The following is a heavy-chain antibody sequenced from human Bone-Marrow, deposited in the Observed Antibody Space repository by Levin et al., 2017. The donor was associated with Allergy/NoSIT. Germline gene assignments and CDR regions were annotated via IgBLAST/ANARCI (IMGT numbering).Heavy chain of an antibody. D-gene: IGHD2-2*01. J-gene: IGHJ4*02. CDR3: ARDHCSSTSCYYFDY. Sequence: ASVKVSCKASGGTFSSYAISWVRQAPGQGLEWMGGIIPIFGTANYAQKFQGRVTITADKSTSTAYMELSSLRSEDTAVYYCARDHCSSTSCYYFDYWGQGTLVTVSS. V-gene: IGHV1-69*06. CDR2: IIPIFGTA. CDR1: GGTFSSYA.